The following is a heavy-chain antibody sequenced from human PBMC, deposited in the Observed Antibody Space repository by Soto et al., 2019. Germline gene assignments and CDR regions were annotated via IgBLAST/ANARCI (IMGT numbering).Heavy chain of an antibody. CDR2: INPSGRTI. Sequence: PGGSLRLSCAASGFTISSRDNHAMSWVRQAPGKGPEWIAVINPSGRTISYADSVKGRFTISRDNAENSVYLQMSSLRGEDTAMYYCARYSGWYSYNWFDPWGQGTLVTVSS. J-gene: IGHJ5*02. D-gene: IGHD6-19*01. CDR3: ARYSGWYSYNWFDP. CDR1: GFTISSRDNH. V-gene: IGHV3-11*01.